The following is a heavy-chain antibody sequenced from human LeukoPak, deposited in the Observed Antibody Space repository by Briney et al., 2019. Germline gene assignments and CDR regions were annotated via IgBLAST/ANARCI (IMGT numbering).Heavy chain of an antibody. D-gene: IGHD6-19*01. V-gene: IGHV6-1*01. J-gene: IGHJ4*02. CDR3: ARDQGRYSRGPGHFDY. Sequence: SQTLSLTCAISGDSVSSNSAAWNWIRQSPSRGLEWLGRTYYRSKWYNDYAVSVKSRITINPDTSKNQFSLQLNSVTPEDTAVYYCARDQGRYSRGPGHFDYWGQGTLVTVSS. CDR1: GDSVSSNSAA. CDR2: TYYRSKWYN.